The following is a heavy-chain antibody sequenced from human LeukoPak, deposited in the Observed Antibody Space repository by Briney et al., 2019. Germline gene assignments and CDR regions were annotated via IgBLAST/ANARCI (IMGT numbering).Heavy chain of an antibody. J-gene: IGHJ6*03. CDR3: ARDPAYSGYDYGSYYYYYYMDV. D-gene: IGHD5-12*01. Sequence: NPSQTLSLTCTVSGGSISSGSYYWSWIRQPAGKGLEWIGRIYTSGSTNYNPSLKSRVTISVDTSKNQFSLRLSSVTAADTAVYYCARDPAYSGYDYGSYYYYYYMDVWGKGTTVTVSS. V-gene: IGHV4-61*02. CDR1: GGSISSGSYY. CDR2: IYTSGST.